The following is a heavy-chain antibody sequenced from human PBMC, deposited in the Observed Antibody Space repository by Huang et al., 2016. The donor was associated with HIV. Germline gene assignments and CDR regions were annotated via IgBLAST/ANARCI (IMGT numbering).Heavy chain of an antibody. CDR3: AKDRFLRGTEDYFDY. J-gene: IGHJ4*02. CDR2: ISHEGINK. CDR1: GFTFSNFA. Sequence: QVHLVESGGGVVQFGKSLRLSCAASGFTFSNFAMHWVRQTQVKGLEWVAVISHEGINKYYADAVKGRFTISRDNSKNTLYLEMNSLRAEDTAVYYCAKDRFLRGTEDYFDYWGQGTLVTVSS. D-gene: IGHD3-16*01. V-gene: IGHV3-30-3*01.